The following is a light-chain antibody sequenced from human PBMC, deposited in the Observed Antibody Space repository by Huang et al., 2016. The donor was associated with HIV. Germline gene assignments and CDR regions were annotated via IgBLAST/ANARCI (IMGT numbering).Light chain of an antibody. CDR3: QQRSNWPGT. CDR1: QSVSNY. Sequence: EIELTQSPATLSLFPGERANLSCRGSQSVSNYLAWYQQKPGQAPRRLMYDAANRATGLPARFSGSGSATDFTLTINSLEPEDFAVYYCQQRSNWPGTFGQGTKVEVK. CDR2: DAA. V-gene: IGKV3-11*01. J-gene: IGKJ1*01.